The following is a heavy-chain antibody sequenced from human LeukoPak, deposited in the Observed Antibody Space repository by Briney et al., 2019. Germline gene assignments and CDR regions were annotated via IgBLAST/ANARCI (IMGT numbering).Heavy chain of an antibody. CDR1: GFTFSSYG. V-gene: IGHV3-30*18. Sequence: PGRSLRLSCAASGFTFSSYGMHWVRQAPGKGLEWVAAISYDGSNKYYADSVKGRFTISRDNSKNTLYLQMNSLRAEDTAVYYCAKAHYYGSGSYKPRKYYFDYWGQGTLVTVSS. J-gene: IGHJ4*02. CDR3: AKAHYYGSGSYKPRKYYFDY. D-gene: IGHD3-10*01. CDR2: ISYDGSNK.